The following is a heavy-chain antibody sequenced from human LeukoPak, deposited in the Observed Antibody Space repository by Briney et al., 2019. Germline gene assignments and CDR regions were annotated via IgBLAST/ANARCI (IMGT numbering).Heavy chain of an antibody. J-gene: IGHJ4*02. V-gene: IGHV4-59*01. Sequence: SETLSLTCTVSGGSISPYYWSWIRQPPGKGLEWIAYIYYSGSTSYNPSLKSRVTISVDMFRNQFSLKLNSVTAADTAVYYCARLFHPALSGNYPFDYWGQGTLVTVSS. CDR1: GGSISPYY. D-gene: IGHD1-26*01. CDR2: IYYSGST. CDR3: ARLFHPALSGNYPFDY.